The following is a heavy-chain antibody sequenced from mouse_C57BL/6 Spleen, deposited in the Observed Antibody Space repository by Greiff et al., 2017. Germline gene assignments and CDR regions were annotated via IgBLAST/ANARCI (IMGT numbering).Heavy chain of an antibody. J-gene: IGHJ3*01. CDR3: ARTRDSSGRGFAY. D-gene: IGHD3-2*02. V-gene: IGHV1-39*01. Sequence: VQLKESGPELVKPGASVKISCKASGYSFTDYNMNWVKQSNGKSLEWIGVINPNYGTTSYNQKFKGKATLTVDQSSSTAYMQLNSLTSEDSAVYYCARTRDSSGRGFAYWGQGTLVTVSA. CDR2: INPNYGTT. CDR1: GYSFTDYN.